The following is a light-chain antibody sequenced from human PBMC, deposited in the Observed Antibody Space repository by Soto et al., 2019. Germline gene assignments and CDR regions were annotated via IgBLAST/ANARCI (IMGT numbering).Light chain of an antibody. Sequence: QSALTQPASVSGSPGQSITISCTGTSSDVGNYKYVSWYQQHPGKAPKLMIYEVSNRPSGVSNRFSGSKSGNTASLTISGLQAEDETDYYCSSYTSTRTYVFXTGTKVTVL. CDR1: SSDVGNYKY. V-gene: IGLV2-14*01. J-gene: IGLJ1*01. CDR2: EVS. CDR3: SSYTSTRTYV.